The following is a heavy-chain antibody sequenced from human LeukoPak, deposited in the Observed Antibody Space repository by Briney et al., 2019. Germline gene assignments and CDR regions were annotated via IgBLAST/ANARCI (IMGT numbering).Heavy chain of an antibody. V-gene: IGHV3-48*04. Sequence: GGSLRLSCAASGFTFSSYSMNWVRQAPGKGLEWVSYISSSSSTIYYADSVKGRFTTSRDNAKNSLYLQMNSLRAEDTAVYYCARSGKRITMIVGYWGQGTMVTVSS. J-gene: IGHJ3*01. CDR2: ISSSSSTI. D-gene: IGHD3-22*01. CDR3: ARSGKRITMIVGY. CDR1: GFTFSSYS.